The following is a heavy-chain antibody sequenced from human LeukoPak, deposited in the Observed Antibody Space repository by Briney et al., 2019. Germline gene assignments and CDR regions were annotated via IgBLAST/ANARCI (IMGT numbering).Heavy chain of an antibody. D-gene: IGHD4/OR15-4a*01. Sequence: GGSPRLSCAASGFTFSSYWMSWVRQAPGKGLEWVANIKQDGSEKYYVDSAKGRFTISRDNAENSLYLQMNSLRAEDTAVYYCAREGRYGAAPYYYYYGMDVWGQGTTVTVSS. V-gene: IGHV3-7*04. J-gene: IGHJ6*02. CDR2: IKQDGSEK. CDR1: GFTFSSYW. CDR3: AREGRYGAAPYYYYYGMDV.